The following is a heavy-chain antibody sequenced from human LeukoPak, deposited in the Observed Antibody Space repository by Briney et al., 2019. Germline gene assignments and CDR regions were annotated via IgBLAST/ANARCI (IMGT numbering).Heavy chain of an antibody. D-gene: IGHD5-12*01. CDR2: INPDSGGT. CDR3: TREARAGNWFDP. CDR1: GYTFNDYY. Sequence: ASVKVSCKASGYTFNDYYIHWVRQAPGRGLEWMGWINPDSGGTKYAQKFQGRVTMTRDTSIRTVYMELSRLTYDDTAVFYCTREARAGNWFDPWGQGTLVTVSS. J-gene: IGHJ5*02. V-gene: IGHV1-2*02.